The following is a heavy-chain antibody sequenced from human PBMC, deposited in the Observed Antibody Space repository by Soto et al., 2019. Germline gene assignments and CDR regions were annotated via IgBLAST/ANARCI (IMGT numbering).Heavy chain of an antibody. Sequence: SVKVSCKASGGTFSSYAISWVRQAPGQGLEWMGEIIPIFGTANYAQKFQGRVTITADESTSTAYMELSSLRSEDTAVYYCARESPPEPYYDFWSGPRDPSYYYYGMDVWGQGTTVTVSS. J-gene: IGHJ6*02. CDR2: IIPIFGTA. CDR1: GGTFSSYA. CDR3: ARESPPEPYYDFWSGPRDPSYYYYGMDV. V-gene: IGHV1-69*13. D-gene: IGHD3-3*01.